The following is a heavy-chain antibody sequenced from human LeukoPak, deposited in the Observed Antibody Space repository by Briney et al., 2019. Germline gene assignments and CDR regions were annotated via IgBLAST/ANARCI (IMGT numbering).Heavy chain of an antibody. D-gene: IGHD4-17*01. CDR3: ARAVQVTTGGLFDY. J-gene: IGHJ4*02. CDR1: GRTFSSYA. Sequence: SVKVSCKASGRTFSSYAISWVRQAPGQGLEWMGGIIPIFGTANYAQKFQGRVTITADKSTSTAYMELSRLRSEDTAVYYCARAVQVTTGGLFDYWGQGTLVTVSS. CDR2: IIPIFGTA. V-gene: IGHV1-69*06.